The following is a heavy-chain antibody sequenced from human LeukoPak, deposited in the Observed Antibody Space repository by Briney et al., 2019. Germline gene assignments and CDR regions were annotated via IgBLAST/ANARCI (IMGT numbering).Heavy chain of an antibody. D-gene: IGHD6-13*01. CDR3: ARPGKHSGSWYALDY. CDR2: IYPGDSDN. J-gene: IGHJ4*02. Sequence: GESLKISCQGPGNTFTSYWITWVPQMPAKGLEWMEIIYPGDSDNTYSPSFQGQFTISAEISISTAYLQWSSLKASDTAMYYCARPGKHSGSWYALDYWGQGTLVTVSS. CDR1: GNTFTSYW. V-gene: IGHV5-51*01.